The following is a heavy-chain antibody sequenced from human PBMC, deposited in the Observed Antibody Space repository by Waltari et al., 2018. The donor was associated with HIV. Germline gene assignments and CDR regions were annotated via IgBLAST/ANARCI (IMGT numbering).Heavy chain of an antibody. CDR1: GGSFISSRYF. J-gene: IGHJ6*02. D-gene: IGHD2-2*01. V-gene: IGHV4-39*07. CDR2: IYYSGNT. CDR3: ARMPRHCTSDSCYPYYFYGMDV. Sequence: QMQLQESVPGLVKPSETLSLTCTVSGGSFISSRYFWGWIRQPPGKGPAWIGTIYYSGNTYYNPSLESRVTISIDTSKNLLSLNLKSVTAADTGTYYCARMPRHCTSDSCYPYYFYGMDVWGQGTTVSVSS.